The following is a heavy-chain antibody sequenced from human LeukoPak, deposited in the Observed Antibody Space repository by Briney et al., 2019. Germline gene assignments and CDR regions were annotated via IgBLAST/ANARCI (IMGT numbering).Heavy chain of an antibody. CDR2: MNPNSGNT. CDR3: PRGRAALMSR. V-gene: IGHV1-8*01. D-gene: IGHD6-6*01. CDR1: RYTFTSYD. Sequence: ASVKVSCKASRYTFTSYDINWVRQATGQGPEWMGWMNPNSGNTGYAQKFQGRVTMTRNTSISTAYMELSSLRSEDTAVYYCPRGRAALMSRWGQGTLVTVSS. J-gene: IGHJ4*02.